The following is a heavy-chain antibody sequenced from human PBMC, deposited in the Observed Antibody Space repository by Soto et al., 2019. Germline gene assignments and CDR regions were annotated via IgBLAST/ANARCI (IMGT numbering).Heavy chain of an antibody. J-gene: IGHJ5*02. V-gene: IGHV4-4*07. CDR1: GGSISSYY. D-gene: IGHD6-6*01. Sequence: PSETLSLTCTVSGGSISSYYWSWIRQPAGKGLEWIGRIYTSGSTNYNPSLKSRVTMSVDTSKNQFSLKLSSVTAADTAVYYCARAIRSPYSSSVNWFDPWGQGTLVTVSS. CDR3: ARAIRSPYSSSVNWFDP. CDR2: IYTSGST.